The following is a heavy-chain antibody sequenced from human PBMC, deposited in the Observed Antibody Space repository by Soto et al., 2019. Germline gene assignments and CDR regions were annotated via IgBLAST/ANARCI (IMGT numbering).Heavy chain of an antibody. Sequence: SETLSLTCGVSGGSISSSNWWSWVRQSPGKGLEWIGEIYQSGSTNYNPSLKSRVTISVDKSKNQFSLKLRSVTAADTAVYYCASGNAYCSGGSCFIYFDYWGQGTLVTVSS. V-gene: IGHV4-4*02. J-gene: IGHJ4*02. CDR1: GGSISSSNW. D-gene: IGHD2-15*01. CDR2: IYQSGST. CDR3: ASGNAYCSGGSCFIYFDY.